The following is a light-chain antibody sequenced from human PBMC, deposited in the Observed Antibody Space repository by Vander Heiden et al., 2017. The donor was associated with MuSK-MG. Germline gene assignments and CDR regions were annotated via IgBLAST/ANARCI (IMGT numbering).Light chain of an antibody. V-gene: IGKV3-20*01. CDR1: QSFNSNY. Sequence: EIVLTQSPGTLSLSPGERATLSCRASQSFNSNYLAWYQQKPGQAPRLLIYDASTRDTGIPDRFRGSGHGKDFTLTMRRREPEDFAVYYCRQGGKEPPITFGHGIKV. CDR2: DAS. CDR3: RQGGKEPPIT. J-gene: IGKJ3*01.